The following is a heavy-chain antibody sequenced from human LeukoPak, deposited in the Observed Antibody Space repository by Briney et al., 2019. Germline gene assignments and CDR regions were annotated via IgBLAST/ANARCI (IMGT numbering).Heavy chain of an antibody. CDR1: GGSISSYY. CDR3: AREGYYDSSGYYPHDI. V-gene: IGHV4-4*07. D-gene: IGHD3-22*01. J-gene: IGHJ3*02. CDR2: IYTSGGT. Sequence: SETLSLTCTVSGGSISSYYWSWIRQPAGKGLEWIGRIYTSGGTNYNHSLKSRVTMSVDTSKNQFSLKLSSVTAADTAAYYCAREGYYDSSGYYPHDIWGQGTMVTVSS.